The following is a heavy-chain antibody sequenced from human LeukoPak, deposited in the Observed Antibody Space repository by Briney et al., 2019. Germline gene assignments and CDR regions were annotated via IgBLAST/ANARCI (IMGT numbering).Heavy chain of an antibody. J-gene: IGHJ4*02. Sequence: GGSLRLSCAASGFTFSNYAMSWVRQAPGKGLEWVSTISGSGGSTYYADSVKGRFTISRDNSKNTLYPQMNSLRAEDTAVYYCAKTPSGYYDILTGYQYYFDYWGQGTLVTVSS. CDR3: AKTPSGYYDILTGYQYYFDY. D-gene: IGHD3-9*01. CDR1: GFTFSNYA. CDR2: ISGSGGST. V-gene: IGHV3-23*01.